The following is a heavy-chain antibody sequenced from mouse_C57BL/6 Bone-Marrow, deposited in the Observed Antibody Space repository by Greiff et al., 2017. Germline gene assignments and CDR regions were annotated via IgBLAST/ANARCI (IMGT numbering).Heavy chain of an antibody. CDR2: INPGSGGT. Sequence: VKLQQSGAELVRPGTSVKVSCKASGYAFTNYLIEWVKQRPGQGLEWIGVINPGSGGTNYNEKFKGKATLTADKSSSTAYMQLSSLTSEDSAVYFCARPAYYSNYGFAYWGQGTLVTVSA. J-gene: IGHJ3*01. CDR3: ARPAYYSNYGFAY. CDR1: GYAFTNYL. V-gene: IGHV1-54*01. D-gene: IGHD2-5*01.